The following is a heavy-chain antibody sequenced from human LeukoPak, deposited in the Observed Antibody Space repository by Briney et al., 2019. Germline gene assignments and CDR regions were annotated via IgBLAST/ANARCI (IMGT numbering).Heavy chain of an antibody. Sequence: GGSLRLSCGASGFTFSNHWMGWVRQAPENGLEWVAIMSVDGSDTYHLDSVKGRFTISRDNAKNTLYLQMNSLRVEDTALYYCTRGDGRGRSDGAIWGPGTLVTVSS. CDR2: MSVDGSDT. CDR1: GFTFSNHW. D-gene: IGHD5-18*01. J-gene: IGHJ4*02. CDR3: TRGDGRGRSDGAI. V-gene: IGHV3-7*01.